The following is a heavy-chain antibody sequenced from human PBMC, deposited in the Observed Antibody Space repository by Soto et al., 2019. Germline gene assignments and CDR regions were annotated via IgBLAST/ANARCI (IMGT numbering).Heavy chain of an antibody. V-gene: IGHV3-48*02. D-gene: IGHD3-3*01. CDR3: ARDFGHGYYLDY. J-gene: IGHJ4*02. CDR1: GFSFTNYN. CDR2: ITDSSDTV. Sequence: VQLVESGGGVVQPGRSLRLSCAVSGFSFTNYNMNWVRQAPGKGLEWVSYITDSSDTVHYADSVRGRFTISRDNAESSLYLQMNSLRDEDTAVYFCARDFGHGYYLDYWGRGTLVTVSS.